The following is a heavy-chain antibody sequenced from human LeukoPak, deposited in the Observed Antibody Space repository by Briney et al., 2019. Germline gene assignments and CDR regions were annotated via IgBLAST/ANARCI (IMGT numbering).Heavy chain of an antibody. D-gene: IGHD6-19*01. CDR2: IYYSGST. J-gene: IGHJ3*02. CDR3: AREDLIAVAGRAGGFDI. Sequence: SETLSLTCTVSGGSISSYYWSWLRQPPGKGLEWIGYIYYSGSTNYNPSLKSRVTISVDTSKNQFSLKLSSVTAADTAVYYCAREDLIAVAGRAGGFDIWGQGTMVTVSS. V-gene: IGHV4-59*01. CDR1: GGSISSYY.